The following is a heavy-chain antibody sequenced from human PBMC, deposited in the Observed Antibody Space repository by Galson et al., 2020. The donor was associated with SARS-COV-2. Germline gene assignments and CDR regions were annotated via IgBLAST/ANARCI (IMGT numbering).Heavy chain of an antibody. CDR1: GFSFSRYG. J-gene: IGHJ4*02. CDR3: GRDMFYYDNSGYSPSQAVDY. D-gene: IGHD3-22*01. CDR2: IWYGGNIK. Sequence: GESLKISCAASGFSFSRYGMHWVRQAPGKGLEWMAVIWYGGNIKYYADSVKGRFTISRDNSKDTLYLQMNSLRAEDTAVYYCGRDMFYYDNSGYSPSQAVDYWGQGTPVTVSS. V-gene: IGHV3-33*01.